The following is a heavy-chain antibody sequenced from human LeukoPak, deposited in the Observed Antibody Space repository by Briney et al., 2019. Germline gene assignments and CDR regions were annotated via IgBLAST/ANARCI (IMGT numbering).Heavy chain of an antibody. CDR1: GGSNSSYY. CDR3: ARAAYYDILTGYLDAFDI. D-gene: IGHD3-9*01. Sequence: SETLSLTCTVSGGSNSSYYWSWIRQPAGKGLEWIGRIYTSGSTNYNPSLKSRVTMSVDTSKNQFSLKLSSVTAADTAVYYCARAAYYDILTGYLDAFDIWGQGTMVTVSS. J-gene: IGHJ3*02. V-gene: IGHV4-4*07. CDR2: IYTSGST.